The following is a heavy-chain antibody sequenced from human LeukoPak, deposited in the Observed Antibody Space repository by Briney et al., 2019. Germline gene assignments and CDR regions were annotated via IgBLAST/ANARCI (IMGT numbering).Heavy chain of an antibody. Sequence: GGSLRLSCAAPGFTFSSYAMHWVRQAPGKGLEWVAVISYDGSNKYYADSVKGRFTISRDNSKNTLYLQMNSLRAEDTAVYYCARTRGSIAVAQAFDYWGQGTLVTVSS. J-gene: IGHJ4*02. CDR1: GFTFSSYA. V-gene: IGHV3-30-3*01. CDR2: ISYDGSNK. D-gene: IGHD6-19*01. CDR3: ARTRGSIAVAQAFDY.